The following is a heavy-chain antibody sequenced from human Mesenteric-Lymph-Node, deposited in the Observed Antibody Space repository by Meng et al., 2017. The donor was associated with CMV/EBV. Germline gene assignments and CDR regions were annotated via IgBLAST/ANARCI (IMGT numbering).Heavy chain of an antibody. CDR3: ARGSDIPVNNY. CDR2: INHSGVP. Sequence: QVQLQQWGAGLLKLSETLSLPCAVSGGSFSGYYWSCVRQPPGKGLEWIGEINHSGVPNYNPSLKSRVTISLDRSKNQFSLKLSSVTAEDTAVYYCARGSDIPVNNYWGQGTLVTVSS. J-gene: IGHJ4*02. V-gene: IGHV4-34*01. D-gene: IGHD2-15*01. CDR1: GGSFSGYY.